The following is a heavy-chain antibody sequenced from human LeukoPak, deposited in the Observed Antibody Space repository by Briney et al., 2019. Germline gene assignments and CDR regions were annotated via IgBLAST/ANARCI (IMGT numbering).Heavy chain of an antibody. CDR2: IRSKANSYVT. Sequence: PGGSLRLSCAAPGFTFSGSAMHWVRQASGKGLEWVGRIRSKANSYVTAYAASVKGRFTISRDDSKNTAYLQMNSLKTEDTAVYYCTRQDVGTGYSYGLDAFDIWGQGTMVTVSS. D-gene: IGHD5-18*01. J-gene: IGHJ3*02. CDR3: TRQDVGTGYSYGLDAFDI. V-gene: IGHV3-73*01. CDR1: GFTFSGSA.